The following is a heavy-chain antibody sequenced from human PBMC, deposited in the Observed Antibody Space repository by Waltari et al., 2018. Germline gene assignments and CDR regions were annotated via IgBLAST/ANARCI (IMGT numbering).Heavy chain of an antibody. V-gene: IGHV3-30-3*01. Sequence: PLVESGGGVVQPGRSLRLPCAAPGYTFSNHLIHWVRRTPGKGLEWVAAISYDGFSKYYADSVKGRFTIAADTSKTTVNLQLNSLTNEDTAVYYCAREGGTSGYSGFFDTWGPGTQVTVSS. CDR2: ISYDGFSK. CDR1: GYTFSNHL. D-gene: IGHD6-25*01. CDR3: AREGGTSGYSGFFDT. J-gene: IGHJ4*02.